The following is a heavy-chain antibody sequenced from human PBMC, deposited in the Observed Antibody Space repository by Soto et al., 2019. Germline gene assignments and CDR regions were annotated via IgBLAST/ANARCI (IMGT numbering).Heavy chain of an antibody. J-gene: IGHJ4*02. CDR1: GGSISSGDYY. CDR3: ARGMTTVTTSDY. CDR2: IYYSGST. Sequence: PSETLSLTCAVSGGSISSGDYYWSWIRQPPGKGLEWIGYIYYSGSTYYNPSLKSRVTISVDRSKNQFSLKLSSVTAADTAVYYCARGMTTVTTSDYWGQGTRVTVSS. D-gene: IGHD4-17*01. V-gene: IGHV4-30-4*01.